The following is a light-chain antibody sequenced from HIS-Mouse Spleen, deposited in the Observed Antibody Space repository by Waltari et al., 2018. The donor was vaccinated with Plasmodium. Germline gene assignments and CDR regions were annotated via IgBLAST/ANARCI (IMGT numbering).Light chain of an antibody. J-gene: IGLJ3*02. CDR3: CSYAGSYTWV. V-gene: IGLV2-11*01. Sequence: QSALTQPRSVSGSPGQSVTISCTGTSSDVGGYNYVSWYQQHPGKAPKRMIYDVSKRPSGVPDRVSGYKSGNTASLTISGLQAEDEADYYCCSYAGSYTWVFGGGTKLTVL. CDR2: DVS. CDR1: SSDVGGYNY.